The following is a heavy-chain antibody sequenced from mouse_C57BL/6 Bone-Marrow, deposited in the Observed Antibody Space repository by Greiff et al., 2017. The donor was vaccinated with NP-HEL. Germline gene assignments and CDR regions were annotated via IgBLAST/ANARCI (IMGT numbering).Heavy chain of an antibody. CDR3: ASYDGYYFDY. CDR1: GYTFTDYY. J-gene: IGHJ2*01. D-gene: IGHD2-3*01. Sequence: EVKLMESGPVLVKPGASVKMSCKASGYTFTDYYMNWVKQSHGKSLEWIGVINPYNGGTSYNQKFKGKATLTVDKSSSTAYMELNSLTSEDSAVYYCASYDGYYFDYWGQGTTLTVSS. CDR2: INPYNGGT. V-gene: IGHV1-19*01.